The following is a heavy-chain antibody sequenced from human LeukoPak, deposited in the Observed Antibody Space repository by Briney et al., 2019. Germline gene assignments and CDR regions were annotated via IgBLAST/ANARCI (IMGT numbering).Heavy chain of an antibody. V-gene: IGHV3-53*01. CDR2: IYAGGST. CDR3: ARDERLEWFIDY. D-gene: IGHD3-3*01. Sequence: PGGSLRLSCAASGFTVSDNYINWVRQAPGKGLEWVSIIYAGGSTYYADSVKGRFTISRDNSKNTVYLQMNNLRVEDTAVYYCARDERLEWFIDYWGQGTLVTVSP. J-gene: IGHJ4*02. CDR1: GFTVSDNY.